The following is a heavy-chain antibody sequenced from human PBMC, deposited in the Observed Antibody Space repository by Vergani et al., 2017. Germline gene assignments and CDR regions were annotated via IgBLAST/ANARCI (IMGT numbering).Heavy chain of an antibody. Sequence: QLQLQESGPGLVKPSETLSLTRTVSGGPITYGAFYWGWIRQSPGKGLEWIGSIYYSENKFYNPSLESRVTLSIDTTKNQFSLKLKSVTAADTAVYYCAGCFRDEGMIYGGTVENWFDPWGQGTLVTVSS. V-gene: IGHV4-39*01. CDR2: IYYSENK. D-gene: IGHD3-22*01. CDR3: AGCFRDEGMIYGGTVENWFDP. J-gene: IGHJ5*02. CDR1: GGPITYGAFY.